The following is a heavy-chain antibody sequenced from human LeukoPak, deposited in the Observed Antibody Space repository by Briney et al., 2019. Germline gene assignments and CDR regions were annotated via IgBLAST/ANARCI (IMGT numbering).Heavy chain of an antibody. CDR2: IKHDGSQK. J-gene: IGHJ3*02. Sequence: GGSLRLACAASGFTLGGYWMTWLRQAPGKGLEWVANIKHDGSQKYYVDSVKGRFTISRDNAKNSLYLQMNSLSAEDTAVYYCARENGDYADAFDIWGQGTMVTVSS. V-gene: IGHV3-7*01. D-gene: IGHD4-17*01. CDR1: GFTLGGYW. CDR3: ARENGDYADAFDI.